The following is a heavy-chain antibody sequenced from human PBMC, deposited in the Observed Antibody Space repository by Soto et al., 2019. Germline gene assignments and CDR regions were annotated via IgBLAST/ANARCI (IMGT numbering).Heavy chain of an antibody. CDR2: ISYDGSNK. J-gene: IGHJ4*02. D-gene: IGHD4-17*01. V-gene: IGHV3-30-3*01. CDR1: GFTFSSYA. Sequence: QVQLVESGGGVVQPGRSLRLSCAASGFTFSSYAMHWVRQAPGKGLEWVAVISYDGSNKYYADSVKGRFTISRDNSKNTLDLQMNSLRAEDTAVYYCARDPQPAQTDYGDFYFDYWGQGTLVTVSS. CDR3: ARDPQPAQTDYGDFYFDY.